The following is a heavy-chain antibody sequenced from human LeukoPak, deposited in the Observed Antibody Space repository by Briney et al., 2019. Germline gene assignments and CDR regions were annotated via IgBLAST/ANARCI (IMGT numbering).Heavy chain of an antibody. Sequence: GASVKVSCKASGYTFTRYDINWVRQATGQGLEWMGWMNPNSGNTGYAQKFQGRVTMTRNTSISTAYMELSSLRSEDTAVYYCASSGAVVPAAYHLYYYGMDVWGQGTTVTVSS. CDR3: ASSGAVVPAAYHLYYYGMDV. D-gene: IGHD2-2*01. CDR1: GYTFTRYD. J-gene: IGHJ6*02. V-gene: IGHV1-8*01. CDR2: MNPNSGNT.